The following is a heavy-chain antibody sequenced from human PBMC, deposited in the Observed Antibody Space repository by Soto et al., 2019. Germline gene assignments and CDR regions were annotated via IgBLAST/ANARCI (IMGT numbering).Heavy chain of an antibody. CDR2: IYPGDSDT. CDR1: GYSFTSYW. J-gene: IGHJ6*03. Sequence: PGESLKISCKGSGYSFTSYWIGWVRQMPGKGLEWMGIIYPGDSDTRYSPSFQGQVTISADKSISTAYLQWSSLKASDTAMYYCARHVSYDFWSGYYSGRAYYYYYYYMDVWGKGTTVTVSS. D-gene: IGHD3-3*01. V-gene: IGHV5-51*01. CDR3: ARHVSYDFWSGYYSGRAYYYYYYYMDV.